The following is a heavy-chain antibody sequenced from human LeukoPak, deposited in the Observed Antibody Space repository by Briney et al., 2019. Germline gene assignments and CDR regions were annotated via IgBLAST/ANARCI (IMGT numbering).Heavy chain of an antibody. V-gene: IGHV4-61*02. CDR2: IYTNGST. J-gene: IGHJ3*02. CDR3: ARGRSSDFWSGYYDDDAFDI. Sequence: PSETLSLTCTVSGDSISSGSYYWSWIRQPAGKGLEWIGRIYTNGSTNYNPSLKSRVTISVDTSKNQFSLKLRSVTAADTAVYFCARGRSSDFWSGYYDDDAFDIWGQGTMVTVSS. D-gene: IGHD3-3*01. CDR1: GDSISSGSYY.